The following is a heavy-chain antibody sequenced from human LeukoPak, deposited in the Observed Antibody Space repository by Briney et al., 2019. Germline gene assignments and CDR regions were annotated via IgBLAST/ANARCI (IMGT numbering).Heavy chain of an antibody. CDR2: MSPNSGDT. CDR3: VRTPPNWGFDY. D-gene: IGHD7-27*01. Sequence: ASVKVSCKASGYTFTSYDISWVRQATGQGLEWMGWMSPNSGDTGYAQKFQGRVTMTSDSSISTAYMELSSLRSEDTAIYYCVRTPPNWGFDYWGQGTLVTVSS. CDR1: GYTFTSYD. J-gene: IGHJ4*02. V-gene: IGHV1-8*01.